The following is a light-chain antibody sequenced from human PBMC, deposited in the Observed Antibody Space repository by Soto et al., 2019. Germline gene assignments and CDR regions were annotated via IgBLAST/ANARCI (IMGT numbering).Light chain of an antibody. Sequence: DVVMTQSPDSLAVSLGERATINCKSSQSVFYSSNNKNYLAWYQQKPGQTPKLLIYWASTRESGVPDRFTGSGPGTDFTLTISSLQAEDVAVYYCHQYLRFPQTFGQGTKVEMK. CDR1: QSVFYSSNNKNY. V-gene: IGKV4-1*01. J-gene: IGKJ1*01. CDR3: HQYLRFPQT. CDR2: WAS.